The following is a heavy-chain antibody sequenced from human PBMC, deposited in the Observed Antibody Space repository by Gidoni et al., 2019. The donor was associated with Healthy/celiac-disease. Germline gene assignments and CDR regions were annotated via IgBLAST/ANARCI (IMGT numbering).Heavy chain of an antibody. J-gene: IGHJ4*02. D-gene: IGHD3-9*01. CDR3: ARDKADILTGYYPHFDY. Sequence: QVQLVESGGGVVQPGRSLRLSCAASGFTFSSYGMHWVRQAPGKGLEWVAVIWYDGSNKYYADSVKGRFTISRDNSKNTLYLQMNSLRAEDTAVYYCARDKADILTGYYPHFDYWGQGTLVTVSS. CDR2: IWYDGSNK. V-gene: IGHV3-33*08. CDR1: GFTFSSYG.